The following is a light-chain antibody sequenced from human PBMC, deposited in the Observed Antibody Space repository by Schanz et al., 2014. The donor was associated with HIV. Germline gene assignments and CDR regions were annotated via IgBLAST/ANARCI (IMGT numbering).Light chain of an antibody. CDR3: QQYHTSPST. CDR2: ATS. Sequence: EIVLTQSPGTLSLSPGERATLSCGASQRLSSSYLAWYQQKRDQPPRLVIYATSTRAAGIPDRFSGTGSGTDFTLTISSLEPEDFAVYYCQQYHTSPSTFGGGTKVEIK. CDR1: QRLSSSY. V-gene: IGKV3-20*01. J-gene: IGKJ4*01.